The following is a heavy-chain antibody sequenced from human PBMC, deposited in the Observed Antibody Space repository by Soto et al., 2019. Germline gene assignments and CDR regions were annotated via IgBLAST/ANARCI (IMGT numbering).Heavy chain of an antibody. CDR3: ARRARPDFYYMDV. D-gene: IGHD6-6*01. CDR1: GFTLSGYA. CDR2: ISSNGVGT. Sequence: GGSLRLSCAASGFTLSGYAMDWVRQAPGKGLEYVSGISSNGVGTYYANSVQGRFTISRDNSKNTVYLQMGSLRPEDMAVYYCARRARPDFYYMDVWGKRTTVTGSS. J-gene: IGHJ6*03. V-gene: IGHV3-64*01.